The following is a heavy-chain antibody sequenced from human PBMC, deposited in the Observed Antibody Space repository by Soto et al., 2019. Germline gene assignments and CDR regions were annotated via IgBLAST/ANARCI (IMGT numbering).Heavy chain of an antibody. CDR2: MNTNTNTT. CDR3: AREVAKISSLWLAP. J-gene: IGHJ5*02. CDR1: GYTFTNND. Sequence: ASVKVSCKASGYTFTNNDINWVRQAPGQGLEWIGWMNTNTNTTDSAEVFEGRVSLTWDTSISTAYMQLNSLKIDDTAVYYCAREVAKISSLWLAPGAKGTLVPVSS. V-gene: IGHV1-8*01.